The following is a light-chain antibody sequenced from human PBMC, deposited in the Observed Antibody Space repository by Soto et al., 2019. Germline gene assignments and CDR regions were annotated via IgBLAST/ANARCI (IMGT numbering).Light chain of an antibody. CDR1: TDDVGSTHS. J-gene: IGLJ6*01. V-gene: IGLV2-14*01. CDR3: RTYTTAGSSI. Sequence: QSALTQPASVSGSPGQSITITCSGTTDDVGSTHSVSWYQHHPGQAPRLVIYEVKNRPSGVPGRFSGSKSVNTASLSISGLQPEYEADYYCRTYTTAGSSIFGSGTKLTVL. CDR2: EVK.